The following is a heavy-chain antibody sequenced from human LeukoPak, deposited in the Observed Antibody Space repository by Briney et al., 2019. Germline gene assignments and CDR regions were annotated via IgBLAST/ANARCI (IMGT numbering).Heavy chain of an antibody. V-gene: IGHV3-21*01. CDR1: GFTFSSYS. CDR3: ARGRPIDY. CDR2: ISSSSSYI. J-gene: IGHJ4*02. Sequence: GGSLRLSCAASGFTFSSYSMNWVRQAPGKGLEWVSSISSSSSYIYYADSVKGRFIISRDNAKESVYIQMNSLRVEDTAVYYCARGRPIDYWGQGTLVSVSS.